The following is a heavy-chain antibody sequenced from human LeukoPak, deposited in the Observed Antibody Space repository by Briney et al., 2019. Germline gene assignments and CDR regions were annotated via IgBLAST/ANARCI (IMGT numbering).Heavy chain of an antibody. CDR2: ISGGGGST. J-gene: IGHJ4*02. V-gene: IGHV3-23*01. CDR1: GFAFSSYA. Sequence: GGSLRLSCAASGFAFSSYAMSWVRQAPGKGLEWVSAISGGGGSTYYADSVKGRFTISRDNSKNTLYLQMNSLRAEDTAVYYCAKGAFPGSYYYFDYWGRGTLVTVSS. D-gene: IGHD1-26*01. CDR3: AKGAFPGSYYYFDY.